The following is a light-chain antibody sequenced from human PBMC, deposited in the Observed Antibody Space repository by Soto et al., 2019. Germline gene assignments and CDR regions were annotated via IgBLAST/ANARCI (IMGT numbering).Light chain of an antibody. CDR3: QHFSSWPLT. CDR1: QSVRSS. V-gene: IGKV3-15*01. CDR2: DAS. J-gene: IGKJ4*01. Sequence: EVVMTQSPATLSVSPGERATLSCRASQSVRSSLAWYQQQPGQAPRLLIYDASTRATGIPARFSGSGSDTEFTLTISSLQSEDFAVYYCQHFSSWPLTFGGGTTVEMK.